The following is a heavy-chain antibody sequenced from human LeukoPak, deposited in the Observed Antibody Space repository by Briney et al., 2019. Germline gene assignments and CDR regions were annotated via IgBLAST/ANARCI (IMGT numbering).Heavy chain of an antibody. CDR2: ISSDGSHT. D-gene: IGHD2-21*01. CDR1: GFTFSTYF. Sequence: GGPLRLSCAASGFTFSTYFMHWVRQAPGKALEWVADISSDGSHTLYVESVKGRFTISRDNSKNTLYLQMNSLRAEDTAVYFCARERQDTILHSGAFDIWGQGTMVTVSS. J-gene: IGHJ3*02. CDR3: ARERQDTILHSGAFDI. V-gene: IGHV3-30-3*01.